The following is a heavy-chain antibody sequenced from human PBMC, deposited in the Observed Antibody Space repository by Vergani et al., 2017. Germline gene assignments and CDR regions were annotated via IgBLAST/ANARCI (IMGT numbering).Heavy chain of an antibody. D-gene: IGHD3-22*01. Sequence: QVQLVESGGGVVQPGRSLRLSCAASGFTFSSYAMHWVRQAPGKGLEWVAVISYDGSNKYYADSVKGRFTISRDNAKNSLYLQMNSLRAEDTALYYCAKDRYYDSSGYYYAWGQGTLVTVSS. V-gene: IGHV3-30-3*01. CDR1: GFTFSSYA. CDR3: AKDRYYDSSGYYYA. CDR2: ISYDGSNK. J-gene: IGHJ5*02.